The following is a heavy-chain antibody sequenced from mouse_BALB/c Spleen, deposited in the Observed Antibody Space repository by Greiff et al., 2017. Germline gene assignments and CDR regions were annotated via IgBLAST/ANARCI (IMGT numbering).Heavy chain of an antibody. V-gene: IGHV1-9*01. D-gene: IGHD1-1*01. J-gene: IGHJ4*01. CDR2: ILPGSGST. CDR1: GYTFSSYW. CDR3: ARTITTVVATDYYAMDY. Sequence: QVQLQQSGAELMKPGASVKISCKATGYTFSSYWIEWVKQRPGHGLEWIGEILPGSGSTNYNEKFKGKATFTADTSSNTAYMQLSSLTSEDSAVYYCARTITTVVATDYYAMDYWGQGTSVTVAS.